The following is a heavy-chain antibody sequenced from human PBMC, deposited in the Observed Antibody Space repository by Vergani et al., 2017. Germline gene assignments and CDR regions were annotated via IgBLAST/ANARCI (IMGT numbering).Heavy chain of an antibody. V-gene: IGHV4-39*01. CDR1: GDSIISRSYY. D-gene: IGHD3-10*01. Sequence: QMQLQESGPGLVKASETLSLTCTVSGDSIISRSYYWGWIRQPPGKGLEWIGSIYNSGNGDPSSSLKSRVTISADTSKNQFSLRLTSVTAADTAVYYCARTTYGSGSYYGVAWGQGTLVTVSS. CDR2: IYNSGNG. J-gene: IGHJ5*02. CDR3: ARTTYGSGSYYGVA.